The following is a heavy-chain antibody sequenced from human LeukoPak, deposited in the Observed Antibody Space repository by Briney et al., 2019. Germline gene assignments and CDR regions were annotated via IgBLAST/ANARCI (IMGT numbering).Heavy chain of an antibody. Sequence: GGSLRLSCAASGFTLNTYSMNWVRQAPGKGLEWVSSISSTGSDMYYVDSVKGRFTISRDNAKNSLFLQVNSLRAEDTAVYYCARDGGYCTNGVCFCFDYWGQGTLVTVSS. J-gene: IGHJ4*02. D-gene: IGHD2-8*01. CDR2: ISSTGSDM. V-gene: IGHV3-21*01. CDR3: ARDGGYCTNGVCFCFDY. CDR1: GFTLNTYS.